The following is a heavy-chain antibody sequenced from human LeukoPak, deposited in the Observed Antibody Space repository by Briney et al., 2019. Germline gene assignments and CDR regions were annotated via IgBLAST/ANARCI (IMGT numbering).Heavy chain of an antibody. CDR1: GGSISSGSYY. CDR2: IYTSGST. Sequence: TSQTLSLTCTLSGGSISSGSYYWSWIRQPAGKGLEWIGRIYTSGSTNYNSSLKSRVTISVDTSKNQFSMKLSSVTAADTAVYYCARDTTVTTGRRNWFDPWGQGTLVTVSS. D-gene: IGHD4-17*01. CDR3: ARDTTVTTGRRNWFDP. J-gene: IGHJ5*02. V-gene: IGHV4-61*02.